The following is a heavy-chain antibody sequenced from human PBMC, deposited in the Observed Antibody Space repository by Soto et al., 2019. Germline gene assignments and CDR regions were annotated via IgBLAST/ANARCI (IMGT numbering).Heavy chain of an antibody. J-gene: IGHJ6*02. Sequence: FLRLSCAASGFTFSSYSMYWVRQVPGKGLEWASGISWNSGRIGYADSVKGRFTISRDNAKNSLYLQMNSLRPEDTALYYCTKARLWGGDGYNSYYYNAMDVWGQGTTVTVS. CDR1: GFTFSSYS. V-gene: IGHV3-9*01. CDR2: ISWNSGRI. D-gene: IGHD3-16*01. CDR3: TKARLWGGDGYNSYYYNAMDV.